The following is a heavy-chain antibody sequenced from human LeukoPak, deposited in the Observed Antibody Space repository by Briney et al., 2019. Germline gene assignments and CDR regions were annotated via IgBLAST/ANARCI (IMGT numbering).Heavy chain of an antibody. D-gene: IGHD6-6*01. V-gene: IGHV1-46*01. CDR3: ARDRWSSSSSEGTLDI. J-gene: IGHJ3*02. CDR2: IDPNDGGT. CDR1: GYTITTHY. Sequence: ASVKVSCKASGYTITTHYLYWVRQAPGQGLEWMGIIDPNDGGTKYPQKFQGRVTITTDESTSTAYMELSSLRSEDTAVYYCARDRWSSSSSEGTLDIWGQGTMVTVSS.